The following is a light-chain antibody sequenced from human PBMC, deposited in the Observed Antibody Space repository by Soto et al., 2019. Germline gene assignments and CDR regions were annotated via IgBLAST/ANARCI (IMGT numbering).Light chain of an antibody. CDR1: SSDVGGYNY. Sequence: QSALTQPPSASGSPGQSVTISCTGTSSDVGGYNYVSWYQQYPGKAPKLIIYEVTKRPSEVPDRFSGSKSGNTASLTVSGLQAEDEADYFCTSPTPGSLYVFGTGTKLTVL. V-gene: IGLV2-8*01. CDR3: TSPTPGSLYV. J-gene: IGLJ1*01. CDR2: EVT.